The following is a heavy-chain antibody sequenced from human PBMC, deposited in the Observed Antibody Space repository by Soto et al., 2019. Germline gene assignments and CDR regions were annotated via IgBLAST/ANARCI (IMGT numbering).Heavy chain of an antibody. D-gene: IGHD6-19*01. V-gene: IGHV3-74*01. CDR1: RFTFSTYW. CDR2: INSDGSST. J-gene: IGHJ3*02. CDR3: ASAMGGTRNALNI. Sequence: EVQLVESGGGLVQPGGSLRLSCTASRFTFSTYWMHWVRQDPGKGLLWVSRINSDGSSTNYADSVKGRFTISRDNAKSTLWLQMNSLRAEETAVYYCASAMGGTRNALNIWGQGTMVTVSS.